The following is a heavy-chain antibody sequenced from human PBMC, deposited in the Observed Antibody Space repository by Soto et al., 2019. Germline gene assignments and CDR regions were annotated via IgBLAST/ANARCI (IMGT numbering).Heavy chain of an antibody. CDR1: GGSFSGYY. Sequence: QVQLQQWGAGLLKPSETLSLTCAVYGGSFSGYYWNWIRQPPGKGLEWIGEINHSGSTNYIPSLKSRVTXXVXPXXNQFSLKLSSVTAADTAGYFCARGDYDSSGSQFDPWGQGTLVPVSS. D-gene: IGHD3-22*01. CDR2: INHSGST. CDR3: ARGDYDSSGSQFDP. V-gene: IGHV4-34*01. J-gene: IGHJ5*02.